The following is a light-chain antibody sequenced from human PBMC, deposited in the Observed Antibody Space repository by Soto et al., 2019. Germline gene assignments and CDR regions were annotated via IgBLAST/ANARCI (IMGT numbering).Light chain of an antibody. Sequence: QAVVPQEPSLTVSPGGTVTLTCASSTGAVISGYYPNWFQQKPGQAPRALIYSTSNKYSWTPARFSGSLLGGKAALTLSGVQPEDEADYYCLLQDGPIWVFGGGTKLTVL. V-gene: IGLV7-43*01. CDR2: STS. CDR3: LLQDGPIWV. CDR1: TGAVISGYY. J-gene: IGLJ3*02.